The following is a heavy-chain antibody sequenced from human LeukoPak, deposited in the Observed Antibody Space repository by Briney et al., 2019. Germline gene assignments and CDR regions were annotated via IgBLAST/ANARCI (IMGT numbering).Heavy chain of an antibody. D-gene: IGHD6-13*01. CDR1: GYTFTSYG. V-gene: IGHV1-18*01. CDR2: ISAYNGNT. Sequence: GASVKVSCKASGYTFTSYGISWVRQAPGQGLEWMGWISAYNGNTNYAQKLQGRVTMTTDTSTSTAYMELGSLRSDDTAVYYCARDTRRIAAAGRRGYYYYYMDVWGKGTTVTVSS. J-gene: IGHJ6*03. CDR3: ARDTRRIAAAGRRGYYYYYMDV.